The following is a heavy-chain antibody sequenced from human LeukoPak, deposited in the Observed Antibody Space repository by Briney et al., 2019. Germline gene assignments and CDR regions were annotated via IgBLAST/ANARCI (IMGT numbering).Heavy chain of an antibody. CDR1: GFTFNSNW. J-gene: IGHJ4*02. CDR3: VTGGSGWSAFDN. V-gene: IGHV3-74*01. Sequence: GGSLRLSCAASGFTFNSNWMHWVRQVPGKGLMWVARISGDGTTTRCADSLRGRFTISRDNAKNTLYLQMNSLSVEDTAMYYCVTGGSGWSAFDNWGQGTLVTVSS. CDR2: ISGDGTTT. D-gene: IGHD6-19*01.